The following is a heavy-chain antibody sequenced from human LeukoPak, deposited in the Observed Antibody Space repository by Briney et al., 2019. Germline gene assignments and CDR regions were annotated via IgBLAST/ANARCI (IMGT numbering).Heavy chain of an antibody. CDR1: GFTFSSYA. J-gene: IGHJ2*01. Sequence: GGSLRLSCAASGFTFSSYAMHWVRQAPGKGLEWVAVTSYDGSNKYYADSVKGRFTISRDNSKSTLYLQMNSLRAEDTAVYYCAKDAVAVFNWYFDLWGRGTLVTVSS. D-gene: IGHD6-19*01. CDR2: TSYDGSNK. CDR3: AKDAVAVFNWYFDL. V-gene: IGHV3-30-3*01.